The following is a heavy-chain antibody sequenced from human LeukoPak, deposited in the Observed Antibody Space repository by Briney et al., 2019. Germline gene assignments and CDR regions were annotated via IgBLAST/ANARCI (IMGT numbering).Heavy chain of an antibody. D-gene: IGHD3-10*01. V-gene: IGHV3-11*06. Sequence: GGSLRLSCAASGFIFSDYYMSWIRQAPGKGLEWVSSISSSSSYIYYADSVKGRFTISRDNAKNSLYLQMNSLRAEDTAVYYCARVRSMVDHFDYWGQGTLVTVSS. CDR3: ARVRSMVDHFDY. CDR1: GFIFSDYY. CDR2: ISSSSSYI. J-gene: IGHJ4*02.